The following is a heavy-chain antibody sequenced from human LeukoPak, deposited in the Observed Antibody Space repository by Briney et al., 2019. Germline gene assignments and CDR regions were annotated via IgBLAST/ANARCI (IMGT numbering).Heavy chain of an antibody. CDR3: AREGSIAVASTFDY. CDR2: IYHSGTTYSGST. D-gene: IGHD6-19*01. Sequence: PSETLSLTCNVSGASMSNYYWVWIRQPPGKGLEWIGSIYHSGTTYSGSTYYNPSLKSRVTISLDTSKNQFSLKLSSVTAADTAVYYCAREGSIAVASTFDYWGQGTLVTVSS. V-gene: IGHV4-39*07. CDR1: GASMSNYY. J-gene: IGHJ4*02.